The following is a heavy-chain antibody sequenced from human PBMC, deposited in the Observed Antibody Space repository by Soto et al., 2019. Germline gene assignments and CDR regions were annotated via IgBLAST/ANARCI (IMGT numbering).Heavy chain of an antibody. D-gene: IGHD3-10*01. CDR3: ARDIGGSGSYYNGPIDY. V-gene: IGHV3-30-3*01. Sequence: QVQLVESGGGVVQPGRSLRLSCAASGFTFSSYAMHWVRQAPGKGLEWVAVISYDGSNKYYADSVKGRSTISRDNSKNTLYLQMNSLRAEDTAVYYCARDIGGSGSYYNGPIDYWGQGTLVTVSS. CDR1: GFTFSSYA. J-gene: IGHJ4*02. CDR2: ISYDGSNK.